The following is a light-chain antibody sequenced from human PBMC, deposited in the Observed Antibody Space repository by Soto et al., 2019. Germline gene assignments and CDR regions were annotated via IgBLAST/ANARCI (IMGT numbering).Light chain of an antibody. CDR3: QQRSNWPLT. Sequence: EIVLTQSPGTLSLSPGERATLSCRASQSVSNNYLAWYQQKPGQAPRLLIYGASNRATGIPASFSGGGSGTDFTITISSLEPENFEVYYCQQRSNWPLTFGGGTKVEIK. V-gene: IGKV3D-20*02. CDR1: QSVSNNY. CDR2: GAS. J-gene: IGKJ4*01.